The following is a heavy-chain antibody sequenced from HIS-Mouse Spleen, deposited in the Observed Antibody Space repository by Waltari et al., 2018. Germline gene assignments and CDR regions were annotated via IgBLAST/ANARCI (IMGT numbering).Heavy chain of an antibody. CDR3: AREIPYSSSWYDWYFDL. J-gene: IGHJ2*01. CDR1: GGSISSSSYY. V-gene: IGHV4-39*07. D-gene: IGHD6-13*01. Sequence: QLQLQESGPGLVKPSETLSLTCTVSGGSISSSSYYWGWIRQPPGKVLEWIGSIYYRGSTYYNPSFKSRVTISVDTSKNQFSLKLSSVTAADTAVDYCAREIPYSSSWYDWYFDLWGRGTLVTVSS. CDR2: IYYRGST.